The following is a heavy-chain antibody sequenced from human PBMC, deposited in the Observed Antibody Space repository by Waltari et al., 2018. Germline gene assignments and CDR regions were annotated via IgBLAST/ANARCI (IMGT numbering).Heavy chain of an antibody. D-gene: IGHD3-9*01. CDR1: GSTFTDYY. Sequence: EVQLVQSGAEVKKPGATVKISCKVSGSTFTDYYMHWVQQDPGKGLEWRGLVDPEDGETIYAEKFQGRVTITADTSTDTAYMDLSSLRSEDTAVYDCASVVTGLYFDYWGQGTLVTVSS. J-gene: IGHJ4*02. CDR2: VDPEDGET. CDR3: ASVVTGLYFDY. V-gene: IGHV1-69-2*01.